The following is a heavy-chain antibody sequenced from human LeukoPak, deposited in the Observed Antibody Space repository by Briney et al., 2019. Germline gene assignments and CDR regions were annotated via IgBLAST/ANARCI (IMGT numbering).Heavy chain of an antibody. CDR2: ISSSSSYI. J-gene: IGHJ4*02. Sequence: GGSLRLSCAASGFTFSSYSMNWVRQAPGKGLEWVSSISSSSSYIYYADSVKGRFTISRDNSKNTLHLQMNSLRAEDTAAYYCAEFAQRYCSGGSCHPFDYWGQGTLVTVSS. CDR1: GFTFSSYS. CDR3: AEFAQRYCSGGSCHPFDY. V-gene: IGHV3-21*04. D-gene: IGHD2-15*01.